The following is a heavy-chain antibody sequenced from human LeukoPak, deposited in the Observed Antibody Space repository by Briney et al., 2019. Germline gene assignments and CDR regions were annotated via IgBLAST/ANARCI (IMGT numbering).Heavy chain of an antibody. V-gene: IGHV3-30*18. CDR1: GFTFSSYG. Sequence: GRSPRLSCAASGFTFSSYGMHWVRQAPGKGLEWVAVISYDGSNKYYADSVKGRFTISRDNSKNTLYLQMNSLRAEDTAVYYCAKDQGDYDFWSGYYNYYGMDVWGQGTTVTVSS. J-gene: IGHJ6*02. CDR3: AKDQGDYDFWSGYYNYYGMDV. D-gene: IGHD3-3*01. CDR2: ISYDGSNK.